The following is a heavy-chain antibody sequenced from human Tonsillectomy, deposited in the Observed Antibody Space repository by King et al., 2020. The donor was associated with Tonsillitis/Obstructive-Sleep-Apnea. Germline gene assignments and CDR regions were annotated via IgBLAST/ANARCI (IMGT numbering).Heavy chain of an antibody. Sequence: VQLVESGGGLVKPGGSLRLSCAASGFTFSDYYMSWIRQAPGRGLEWVSYISSSSGYTNYADSVKGRFTISRDNAKNSLYLQMNSLRDEYTAVYYCARTEDYYYMDVWGKGTTVTVSS. CDR2: ISSSSGYT. CDR3: ARTEDYYYMDV. CDR1: GFTFSDYY. V-gene: IGHV3-11*05. J-gene: IGHJ6*03.